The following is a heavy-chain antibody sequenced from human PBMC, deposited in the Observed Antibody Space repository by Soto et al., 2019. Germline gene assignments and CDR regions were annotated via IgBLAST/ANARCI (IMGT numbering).Heavy chain of an antibody. CDR3: ARAAMSGDYRGHDYAKGKWFDP. Sequence: QVQLQESGPGLVKPSQTLSLTCTVSGGSISSGGYYWSWIRQHPGKGLEWIGYIYYSGSTYYNPSLKSRVTISVDTSKNQFALKLSSVTAADTAVYYCARAAMSGDYRGHDYAKGKWFDPWGQGTLVTVSS. V-gene: IGHV4-31*03. D-gene: IGHD5-12*01. CDR2: IYYSGST. CDR1: GGSISSGGYY. J-gene: IGHJ5*02.